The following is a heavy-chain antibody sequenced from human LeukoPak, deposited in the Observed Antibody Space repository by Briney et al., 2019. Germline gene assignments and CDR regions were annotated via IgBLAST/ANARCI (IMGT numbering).Heavy chain of an antibody. D-gene: IGHD3-16*01. V-gene: IGHV3-30-3*01. J-gene: IGHJ4*02. CDR3: ARDHYGY. CDR1: RFTLSTYW. Sequence: GGSLRLSCAASRFTLSTYWMSWVRQAPGKGLEWVAVISYDGSNKYYADSVKGRFTISRDNSKNTLYLQMNSLRAEDTAVYYCARDHYGYWGQGTLVTVSS. CDR2: ISYDGSNK.